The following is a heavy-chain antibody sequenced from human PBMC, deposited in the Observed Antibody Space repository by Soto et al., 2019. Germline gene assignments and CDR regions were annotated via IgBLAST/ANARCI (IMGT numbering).Heavy chain of an antibody. CDR2: IIPILGIA. J-gene: IGHJ4*02. D-gene: IGHD3-10*01. Sequence: SVKVSCKASGGTFSSYTISWVRQAPGQGLEWMGRIIPILGIANYAQKFQGRVTITADKSTSTAYMELSSLRSEDTAVYYCARHLIGSGSYYQPFDYWGQGTLVTVSS. CDR3: ARHLIGSGSYYQPFDY. V-gene: IGHV1-69*02. CDR1: GGTFSSYT.